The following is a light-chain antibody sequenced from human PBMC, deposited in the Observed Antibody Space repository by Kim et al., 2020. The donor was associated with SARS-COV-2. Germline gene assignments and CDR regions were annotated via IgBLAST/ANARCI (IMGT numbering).Light chain of an antibody. V-gene: IGKV3-20*01. CDR3: QQYGSSPYT. Sequence: WSPGERATLSCRASQSVSSSYLAWYQQKPGQDPRLLIYGASSRATGIPDRFSGSGSGTDFTLTISRLEPEDFAVYYCQQYGSSPYTFGQGTKLEI. CDR2: GAS. CDR1: QSVSSSY. J-gene: IGKJ2*01.